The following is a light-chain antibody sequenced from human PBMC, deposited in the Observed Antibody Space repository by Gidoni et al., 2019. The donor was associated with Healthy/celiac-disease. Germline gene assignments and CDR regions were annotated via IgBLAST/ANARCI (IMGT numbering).Light chain of an antibody. CDR1: SSNVGGYNS. CDR3: SSYTTSSTQV. V-gene: IGLV2-14*03. Sequence: QSALTQPASVSGSPGQSITISCTGASSNVGGYNSVSWYQQHPGNAPKLIIYDVSNRSSGVSNRFSGSTSGNTASLTISGLQAEDEGYYYCSSYTTSSTQVLGTGTKVTVL. J-gene: IGLJ1*01. CDR2: DVS.